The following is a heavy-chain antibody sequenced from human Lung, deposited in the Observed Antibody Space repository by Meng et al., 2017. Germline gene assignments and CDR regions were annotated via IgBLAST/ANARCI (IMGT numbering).Heavy chain of an antibody. CDR2: IYNSGST. CDR3: ARGQKGYFDL. J-gene: IGHJ2*01. CDR1: GGSISSSNYY. Sequence: QVQRQESGPGLVKPSQTLSLTCTVSGGSISSSNYYWSWIRQPPGKGLEWSGHIYNSGSTYYNPSPKSRITISVDTSKNQFSLKLSSVTAADTAVYYCARGQKGYFDLWGRGTLVTVSS. V-gene: IGHV4-30-4*01.